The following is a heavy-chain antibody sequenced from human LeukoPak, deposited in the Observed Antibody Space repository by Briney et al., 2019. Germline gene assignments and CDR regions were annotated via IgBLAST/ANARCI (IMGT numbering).Heavy chain of an antibody. Sequence: EASVKVSCKASGYTFTGYYMHWVRQAPGQGLEWMGWINPNSGGTNYAQKFQGRVTMTRDTSISTAYMELSRLRSDDTAVYYCARVIGLRRFLEWLPTPLYYMDVWGKGTTVTVSS. CDR3: ARVIGLRRFLEWLPTPLYYMDV. V-gene: IGHV1-2*02. CDR2: INPNSGGT. J-gene: IGHJ6*03. CDR1: GYTFTGYY. D-gene: IGHD3-3*01.